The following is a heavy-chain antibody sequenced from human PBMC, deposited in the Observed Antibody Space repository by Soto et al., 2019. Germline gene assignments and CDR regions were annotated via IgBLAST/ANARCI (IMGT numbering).Heavy chain of an antibody. D-gene: IGHD7-27*01. CDR3: ARKILGSTTRPNYWYFDL. J-gene: IGHJ2*01. CDR1: GFTFINYA. V-gene: IGHV3-23*01. Sequence: EVQVLESGGGLVQPGGSLRLSCAGSGFTFINYAMNWVRQAPGKGLESVSSISGGGDAAFFPDSVRGRFTISRDNSKNTVTLQMNSLGVDDTAVYYCARKILGSTTRPNYWYFDLWGRGTLVTVSS. CDR2: ISGGGDAA.